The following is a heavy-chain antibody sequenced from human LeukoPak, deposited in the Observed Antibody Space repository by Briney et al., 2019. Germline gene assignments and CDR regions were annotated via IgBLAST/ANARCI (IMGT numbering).Heavy chain of an antibody. D-gene: IGHD3-10*01. Sequence: SETLSLTCAVSGYSISSGYYWNWIRQPAGKGLEWIGRFYNSGRTNFNPSLKSRVTISADTSKNQFSLKLRSVTAADTAVYYCARGDLKSDWFDPWGQGTLVIVST. CDR3: ARGDLKSDWFDP. J-gene: IGHJ5*02. CDR1: GYSISSGYY. CDR2: FYNSGRT. V-gene: IGHV4-38-2*01.